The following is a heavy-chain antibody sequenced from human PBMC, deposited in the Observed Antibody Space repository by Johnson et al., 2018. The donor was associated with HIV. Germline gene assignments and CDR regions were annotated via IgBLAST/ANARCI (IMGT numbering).Heavy chain of an antibody. CDR3: AKVRERPVTTRSDAFDI. V-gene: IGHV3-9*01. Sequence: VQLVESGGGLVQPGRSLRLSCAASGFTFDDYAMHWVRQAPGKGLEWVSGISWNSGSIGYADYVKGRFTISRDNAKNSLYLQMNSLRAEDTALYYCAKVRERPVTTRSDAFDIWGQGTMVTVSS. CDR1: GFTFDDYA. D-gene: IGHD4-17*01. J-gene: IGHJ3*02. CDR2: ISWNSGSI.